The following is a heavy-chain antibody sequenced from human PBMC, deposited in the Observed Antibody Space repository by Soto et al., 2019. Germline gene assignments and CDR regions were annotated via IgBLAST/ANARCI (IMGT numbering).Heavy chain of an antibody. J-gene: IGHJ4*02. D-gene: IGHD2-15*01. CDR1: GYTFTSYG. CDR3: VVAAQPYYFDY. CDR2: ISAYNGNT. Sequence: ASVKVSCKASGYTFTSYGISWVRQAPGQGLEWMGWISAYNGNTNYAQKFQGRVTITADKSTSTAYMELRSLRSDDTAVYYCVVAAQPYYFDYWGQGTLVTVSS. V-gene: IGHV1-18*01.